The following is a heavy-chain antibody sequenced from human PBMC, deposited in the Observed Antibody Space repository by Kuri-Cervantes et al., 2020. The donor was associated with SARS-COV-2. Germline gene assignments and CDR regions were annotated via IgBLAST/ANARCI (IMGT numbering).Heavy chain of an antibody. J-gene: IGHJ4*02. Sequence: SETLSLTCTVSGCSNSSGSYNWSWILQPAGKGLEWIGRIYTSRSTNYNPSLKSRVTISVDTSKNQFSLKLSSVTAADTAVYYCASGGSSGYFNYWGQGTLVTVSS. V-gene: IGHV4-61*02. D-gene: IGHD3-22*01. CDR1: GCSNSSGSYN. CDR2: IYTSRST. CDR3: ASGGSSGYFNY.